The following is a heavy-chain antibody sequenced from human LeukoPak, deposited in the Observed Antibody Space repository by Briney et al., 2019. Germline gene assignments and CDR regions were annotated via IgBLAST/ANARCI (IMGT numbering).Heavy chain of an antibody. CDR2: IHSSGTT. V-gene: IGHV4-4*09. CDR3: ARLYSNYPYYFDN. CDR1: GDSISSFY. J-gene: IGHJ4*02. Sequence: SETLSLTCTVSGDSISSFYWTWVRQPPERGLEWFGYIHSSGTTNYNPSPKSRVTISVDTSKNQFSLQLRSVTAADTAVYYCARLYSNYPYYFDNWGQGTLVTVSS. D-gene: IGHD4-11*01.